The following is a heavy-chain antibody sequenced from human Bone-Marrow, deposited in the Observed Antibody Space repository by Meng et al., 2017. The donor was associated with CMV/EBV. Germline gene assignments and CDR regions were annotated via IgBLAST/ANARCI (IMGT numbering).Heavy chain of an antibody. D-gene: IGHD3-22*01. CDR1: SY. CDR3: ARGPLLDITMIVVAGSGRFDP. Sequence: SYSSWILPPPGMGLVCIASVYCRGSTSRIPSLKSLFSISFVTSRFPFSLKLSSVTAAVTAVYFCARGPLLDITMIVVAGSGRFDPWGQGTLVTVSS. CDR2: VYCRGST. V-gene: IGHV4-31*01. J-gene: IGHJ5*02.